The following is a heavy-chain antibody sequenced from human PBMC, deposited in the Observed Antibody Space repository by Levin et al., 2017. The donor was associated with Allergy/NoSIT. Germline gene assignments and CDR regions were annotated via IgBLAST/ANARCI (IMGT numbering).Heavy chain of an antibody. J-gene: IGHJ5*02. Sequence: GESLKISCKASGYIFSNYAITWVRQAPGQGLEWMGWISAYNGKTNYTQKFQGRVTMTTDTSTSTAYMELRSLTSDDTAVYYCAKKYYYESSATNWLDPWGQGTLVTVSS. V-gene: IGHV1-18*01. CDR1: GYIFSNYA. CDR2: ISAYNGKT. CDR3: AKKYYYESSATNWLDP. D-gene: IGHD3-22*01.